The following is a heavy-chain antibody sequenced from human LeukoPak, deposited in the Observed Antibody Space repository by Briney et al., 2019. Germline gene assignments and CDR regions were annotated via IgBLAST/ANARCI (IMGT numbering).Heavy chain of an antibody. Sequence: GGSLRLSYAASGFTFSSYWMSWVRQAPGKGLEWVANIKQDGSEKYYVDSVKGRFTISRDNAKNSVYLQMNRLRAEDTALYYCARGSGSSWYFYFDYWGQGTLVTVSS. V-gene: IGHV3-7*03. CDR2: IKQDGSEK. J-gene: IGHJ4*02. CDR3: ARGSGSSWYFYFDY. D-gene: IGHD6-13*01. CDR1: GFTFSSYW.